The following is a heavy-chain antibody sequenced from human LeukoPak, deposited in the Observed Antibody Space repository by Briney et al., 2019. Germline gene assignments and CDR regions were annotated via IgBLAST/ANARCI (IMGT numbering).Heavy chain of an antibody. D-gene: IGHD3-10*01. CDR2: IWYDGSNK. J-gene: IGHJ4*02. CDR1: GFTFSSYG. CDR3: ARDLVHGSNYDC. Sequence: GGSLRLSCAASGFTFSSYGMHWVRQAPGKGLEWVAVIWYDGSNKYYADSVNGRFTISRDNSKNTLYLQMNSLRAEDTAVYYCARDLVHGSNYDCWGQGTLVTVSS. V-gene: IGHV3-33*01.